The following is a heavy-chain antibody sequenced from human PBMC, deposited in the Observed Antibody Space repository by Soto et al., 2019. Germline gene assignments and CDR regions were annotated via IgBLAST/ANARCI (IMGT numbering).Heavy chain of an antibody. Sequence: QVQLVQSGAEVKKPGASVKVSCKASGYTFTSYAMHWVRQAPGQRLEWMGWINAGNGNTKYSQKVQGRVTITSDESASIAYIELSSLRYQDTDVYYCARRLGLYYVDDWGQGTLVTVSS. CDR1: GYTFTSYA. J-gene: IGHJ4*02. CDR2: INAGNGNT. CDR3: ARRLGLYYVDD. D-gene: IGHD1-26*01. V-gene: IGHV1-3*01.